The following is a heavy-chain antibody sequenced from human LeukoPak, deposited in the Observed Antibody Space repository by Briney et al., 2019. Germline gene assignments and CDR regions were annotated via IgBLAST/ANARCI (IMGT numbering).Heavy chain of an antibody. V-gene: IGHV4-59*01. Sequence: SETLSLTCTVSGGSISSYYWSWIRQPPGKGLEWIGYIYYSGSTNYNPSPKSRVTISVDTSKNQFSLKLSSVTAADTAVYYCARDLDNWFDPWGQGTLVTVSS. CDR2: IYYSGST. CDR3: ARDLDNWFDP. CDR1: GGSISSYY. J-gene: IGHJ5*02.